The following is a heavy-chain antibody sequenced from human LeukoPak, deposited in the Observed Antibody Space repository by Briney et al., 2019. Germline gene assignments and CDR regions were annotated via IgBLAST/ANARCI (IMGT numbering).Heavy chain of an antibody. CDR3: ATRKLTGPFDNYYYYYGMDV. Sequence: GGSLRLSCAASGFTVSSNYMSRVRQAPGKGLEWVSVIYSGGSTYYADSVKGRFTISRDNSKNTLYLQMNSLRAEDTAVYYCATRKLTGPFDNYYYYYGMDVWGQGTTVTVSS. V-gene: IGHV3-53*01. CDR2: IYSGGST. CDR1: GFTVSSNY. D-gene: IGHD2-8*02. J-gene: IGHJ6*02.